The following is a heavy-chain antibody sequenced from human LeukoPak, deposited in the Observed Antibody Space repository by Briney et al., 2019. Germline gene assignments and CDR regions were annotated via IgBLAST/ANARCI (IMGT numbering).Heavy chain of an antibody. Sequence: PGGSLRLSCAASGFAVSSNYMNWVRQAPGKGLEWVSVIYSGGSTYYADSVKGRFTISRDNSKNTLYLQMNSLRAEDTAVYYCARDNVASSWPNWYFDLWGRGTLVTVSS. D-gene: IGHD6-13*01. V-gene: IGHV3-53*01. CDR3: ARDNVASSWPNWYFDL. CDR1: GFAVSSNY. J-gene: IGHJ2*01. CDR2: IYSGGST.